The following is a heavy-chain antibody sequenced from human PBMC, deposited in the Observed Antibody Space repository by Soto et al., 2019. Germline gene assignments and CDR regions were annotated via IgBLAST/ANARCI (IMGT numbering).Heavy chain of an antibody. CDR3: TTDVPYDSSGYYYVY. V-gene: IGHV3-15*07. Sequence: GGSLRLSCAASGFTFSNAWMNWVRQAPGKGLEWVGRIKSKTDGGTTDYAAPVKGRFTISRDDSKNTLYLQMNSLKTEDTAVYYCTTDVPYDSSGYYYVYWGQGTLVTVS. D-gene: IGHD3-22*01. J-gene: IGHJ4*02. CDR1: GFTFSNAW. CDR2: IKSKTDGGTT.